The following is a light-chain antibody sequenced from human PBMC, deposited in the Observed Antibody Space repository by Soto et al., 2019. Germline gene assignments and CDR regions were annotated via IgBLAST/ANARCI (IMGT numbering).Light chain of an antibody. V-gene: IGKV3-15*01. Sequence: EIVMMQSPATLSVSPRERATLSCRASQALGNNLAWYQHKPGQAPRLLIYGASTRATGVPVRFSGSGSETEFTLSISSLQSDELAVYYCQQYTNWPYTFGQGTKLEIE. CDR2: GAS. CDR1: QALGNN. J-gene: IGKJ2*01. CDR3: QQYTNWPYT.